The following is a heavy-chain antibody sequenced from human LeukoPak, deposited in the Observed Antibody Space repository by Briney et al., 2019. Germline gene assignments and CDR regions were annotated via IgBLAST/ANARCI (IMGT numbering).Heavy chain of an antibody. V-gene: IGHV3-33*01. CDR3: ARETSAPYCGGDCRYYFDF. D-gene: IGHD2-21*02. J-gene: IGHJ4*02. Sequence: GGSLRLSCAASGFTFSSYGMHWVRQAPGKGLEWVAVIWHDGSNKYYADSVKGRFTISRDNSKNALYLQMNSLRDEDTAVYYCARETSAPYCGGDCRYYFDFWGQGTLVTVSS. CDR1: GFTFSSYG. CDR2: IWHDGSNK.